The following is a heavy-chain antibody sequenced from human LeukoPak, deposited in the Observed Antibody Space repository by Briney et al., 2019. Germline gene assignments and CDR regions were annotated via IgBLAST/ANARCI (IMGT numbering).Heavy chain of an antibody. Sequence: SETLSLTCTVSGVSVSGYYWSWIRQPPGKGLEYIGYIYSSGNTNYNPSLKSRVTISVDTSKNQFSLKLSSVTGADTAVYYCARHSGYFDYWDQGTLVTVSS. J-gene: IGHJ4*02. D-gene: IGHD3-10*01. CDR1: GVSVSGYY. CDR2: IYSSGNT. V-gene: IGHV4-4*09. CDR3: ARHSGYFDY.